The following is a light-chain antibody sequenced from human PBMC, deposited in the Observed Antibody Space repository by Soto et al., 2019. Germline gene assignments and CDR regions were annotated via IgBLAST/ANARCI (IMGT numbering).Light chain of an antibody. CDR1: SSNIGSNT. CDR3: AAWDDSLNGYL. J-gene: IGLJ1*01. V-gene: IGLV1-44*01. Sequence: QSVLTQPASASGTPGRRVTISCSGGSSNIGSNTVNWYQQLPGTAPKVLIYTNNQRPSGVPDRFSGSKSGTSASLAISRLQSEDEAEYYCAAWDDSLNGYLFGSGTKLTVL. CDR2: TNN.